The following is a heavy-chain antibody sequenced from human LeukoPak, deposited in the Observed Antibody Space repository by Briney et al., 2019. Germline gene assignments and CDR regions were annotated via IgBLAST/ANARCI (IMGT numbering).Heavy chain of an antibody. Sequence: SETLSLTCTVSGGSISSYHWSWIRQPPGKGLEYISFVSYAGSTNSDPSLKSRVTISVDTSKNQFSLKLSSVTAADTAVYYCARHRDVDTAMDDFDYWGQGTLVTVSS. CDR2: VSYAGST. CDR3: ARHRDVDTAMDDFDY. J-gene: IGHJ4*02. D-gene: IGHD5-18*01. CDR1: GGSISSYH. V-gene: IGHV4-59*08.